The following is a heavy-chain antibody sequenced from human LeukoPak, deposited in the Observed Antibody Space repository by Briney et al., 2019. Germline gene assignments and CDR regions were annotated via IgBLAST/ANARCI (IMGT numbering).Heavy chain of an antibody. V-gene: IGHV4-34*01. CDR1: GGSISGYY. Sequence: SETLSLTCTVSGGSISGYYWSWIRQPPGKGLEWIGEINHSGSTNYNPSLKSRVTISADTSKNKFSLKLSSVTAADTAVYYCARGGILTGYYPLDYWGQGTLVTVSS. J-gene: IGHJ4*02. D-gene: IGHD3-9*01. CDR2: INHSGST. CDR3: ARGGILTGYYPLDY.